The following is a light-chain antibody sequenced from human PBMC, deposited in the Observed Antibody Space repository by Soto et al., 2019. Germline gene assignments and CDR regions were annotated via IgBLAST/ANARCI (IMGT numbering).Light chain of an antibody. CDR2: GAS. CDR1: QSVSSN. Sequence: EMVMTQSPATLSVSPGERATLSCRASQSVSSNLAWYQQKPGQAPRLLISGASTRATGVPARFSGSGSGTEFTLTISSLQSEDFAVYHCQHYNSWPRAFGKGTKVESK. J-gene: IGKJ1*01. CDR3: QHYNSWPRA. V-gene: IGKV3-15*01.